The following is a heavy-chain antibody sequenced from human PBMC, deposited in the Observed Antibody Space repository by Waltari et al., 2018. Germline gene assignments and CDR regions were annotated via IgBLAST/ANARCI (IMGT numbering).Heavy chain of an antibody. CDR2: INAGNGNT. Sequence: QVQLVQSGAEVKKPGASVKVSCKASGYTFTSYAMHWVRQAPGQRLEWMGWINAGNGNTKYSQKFQGRVTITRDTSASTAYMELSSLRSEDTAVYYCARACGRGCYSSLILNAFDIWGQGTMVTVSS. J-gene: IGHJ3*02. D-gene: IGHD2-15*01. V-gene: IGHV1-3*01. CDR3: ARACGRGCYSSLILNAFDI. CDR1: GYTFTSYA.